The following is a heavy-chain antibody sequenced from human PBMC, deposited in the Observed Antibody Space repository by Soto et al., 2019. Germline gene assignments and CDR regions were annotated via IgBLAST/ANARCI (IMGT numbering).Heavy chain of an antibody. D-gene: IGHD1-1*01. J-gene: IGHJ4*02. CDR1: GFTFSDYY. CDR2: SSNSGTFA. Sequence: GGSLRLSCAASGFTFSDYYMSWVRQAPGRGLEWISYSSNSGTFARYATSVKGRFSISRDNANNSLYLEMNSLRVEDTAVYYCARSGDNFNVLDYWGQGTPVTV. CDR3: ARSGDNFNVLDY. V-gene: IGHV3-11*06.